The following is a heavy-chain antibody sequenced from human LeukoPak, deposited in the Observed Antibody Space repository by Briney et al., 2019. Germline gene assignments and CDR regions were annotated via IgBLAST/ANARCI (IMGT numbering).Heavy chain of an antibody. D-gene: IGHD4-17*01. V-gene: IGHV4-34*01. CDR3: ARRGGYGDHYFFDY. CDR1: GGSFSGYY. CDR2: INHSGST. Sequence: SETLSLTCAVYGGSFSGYYWSWIRQPPGKGLEWIGEINHSGSTNYNPSLKSRVTISVDTSKNQFSLKLSSVTAADTAVYYCARRGGYGDHYFFDYWGQGTLVTVSS. J-gene: IGHJ4*02.